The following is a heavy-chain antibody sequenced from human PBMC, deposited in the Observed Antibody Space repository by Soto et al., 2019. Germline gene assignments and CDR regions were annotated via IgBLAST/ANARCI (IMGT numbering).Heavy chain of an antibody. V-gene: IGHV3-23*01. CDR1: GFIFRSTA. J-gene: IGHJ4*02. CDR3: AAVMGSDYDYVWGSLTFDD. D-gene: IGHD3-16*01. Sequence: EVELLESGGGLSPPGGSLRLSCAASGFIFRSTAMAWVRQAPGKGREWVSHISGSGVSTYFSDSVKGRFTISRDNSNNTLYIQMNSLRAEDTAVYFCAAVMGSDYDYVWGSLTFDDWGQGTLVTVSS. CDR2: ISGSGVST.